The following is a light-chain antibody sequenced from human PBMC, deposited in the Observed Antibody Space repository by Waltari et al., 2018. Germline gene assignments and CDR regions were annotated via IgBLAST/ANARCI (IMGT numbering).Light chain of an antibody. J-gene: IGLJ2*01. CDR1: SSNIGSNY. CDR2: SSN. V-gene: IGLV1-44*01. Sequence: QSVLTQPPSASGTPGQRVTISCSGSSSNIGSNYVNWYQQPPGTAPKLLIYSSNQRPSGVPDRFSGSKSGTSASLAISGLQSEDEADYYCTGWDDSLNGVVFGGGTKLTVL. CDR3: TGWDDSLNGVV.